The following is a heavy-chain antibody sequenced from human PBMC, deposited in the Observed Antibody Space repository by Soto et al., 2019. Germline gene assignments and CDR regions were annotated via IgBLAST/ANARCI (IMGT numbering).Heavy chain of an antibody. CDR1: GGSISSGDYY. CDR3: ARWWSGSRQGFDP. CDR2: IYYSGST. J-gene: IGHJ5*02. Sequence: QVQLQESDPGLVKPSQTLSLTCTVSGGSISSGDYYWSWIRQHPGKGLEWIGYIYYSGSTYYNTSLQSRVTISVDTPKNQFSLKLSSVTAADTAVYYCARWWSGSRQGFDPWGQGTLVTVSS. V-gene: IGHV4-31*03. D-gene: IGHD3-3*01.